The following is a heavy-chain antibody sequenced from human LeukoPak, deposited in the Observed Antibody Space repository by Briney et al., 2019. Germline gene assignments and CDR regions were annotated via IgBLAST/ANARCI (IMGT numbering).Heavy chain of an antibody. V-gene: IGHV1-2*02. CDR3: ARDTNYGSGTYWAFDI. D-gene: IGHD3-10*01. CDR2: INPNSGGT. Sequence: GASVKVSCKASGYTFTSYYMHWVRQAPGQGLEWMGWINPNSGGTNYAQRFQGRVTMTRDTSISTAYMELSRLRSDDTAVYYCARDTNYGSGTYWAFDIWGQGTMVPVSS. J-gene: IGHJ3*02. CDR1: GYTFTSYY.